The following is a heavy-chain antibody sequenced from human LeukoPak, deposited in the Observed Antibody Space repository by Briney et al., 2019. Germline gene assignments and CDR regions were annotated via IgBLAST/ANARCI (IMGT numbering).Heavy chain of an antibody. CDR2: ISGSGGST. CDR1: GFTLSSYA. V-gene: IGHV3-23*01. D-gene: IGHD2-2*01. CDR3: AKVPGAAALNYMDV. Sequence: PGGSLRLSCAASGFTLSSYAMRWVRQAPGKGLEWVSAISGSGGSTYYADSVKGRFTISRDNSKNTLYLQMNSLRAEDTAVYYCAKVPGAAALNYMDVWGKGTTVTVSS. J-gene: IGHJ6*03.